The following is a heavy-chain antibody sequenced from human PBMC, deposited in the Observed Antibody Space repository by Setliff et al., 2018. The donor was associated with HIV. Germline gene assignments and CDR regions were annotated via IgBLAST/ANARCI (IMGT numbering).Heavy chain of an antibody. D-gene: IGHD3-10*01. CDR2: IRYDDTYK. J-gene: IGHJ6*02. CDR3: ARSVIGYYYYGMDV. Sequence: GGSLRLSCAASGFTFSSYGMHWVRQAPGKGLEWVAFIRYDDTYKYYVDSVKGRFTISRDNSKNTLYLQMNSLRPEDTAVYYCARSVIGYYYYGMDVWGQGTLVTVSS. CDR1: GFTFSSYG. V-gene: IGHV3-30*02.